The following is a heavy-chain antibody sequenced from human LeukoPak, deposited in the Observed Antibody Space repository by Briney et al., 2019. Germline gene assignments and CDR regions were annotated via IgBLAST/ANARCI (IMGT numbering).Heavy chain of an antibody. D-gene: IGHD3-10*01. J-gene: IGHJ6*02. Sequence: PGGSLRLSCAASGFTFSSYSMNWVRQAPGKGLEWVSYISSSSSTIYYADSVKGRFTISRDNAKNSLYLQMNSLRAEDTAVNYCARVNVMVRGLRRFYYGMDVWGQGTTVTVSS. CDR1: GFTFSSYS. CDR2: ISSSSSTI. V-gene: IGHV3-48*04. CDR3: ARVNVMVRGLRRFYYGMDV.